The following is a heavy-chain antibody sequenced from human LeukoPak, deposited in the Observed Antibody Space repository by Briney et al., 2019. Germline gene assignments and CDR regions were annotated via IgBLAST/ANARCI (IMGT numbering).Heavy chain of an antibody. V-gene: IGHV4-38-2*01. CDR2: IFNSGST. J-gene: IGHJ4*02. CDR1: GYSISSGDY. CDR3: ARNRLEPLGNGGSFDY. Sequence: SETLSLTCAVSGYSISSGDYWGWIRQPPGKGLEWIGSIFNSGSTYYNPSLKSRVTISADTSKRHFSLKLSSVTAADTAVYYCARNRLEPLGNGGSFDYWGQGTLVTVSS. D-gene: IGHD3-16*01.